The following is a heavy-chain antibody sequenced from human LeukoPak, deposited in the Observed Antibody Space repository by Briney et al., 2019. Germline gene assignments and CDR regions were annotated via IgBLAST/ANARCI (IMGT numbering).Heavy chain of an antibody. CDR2: GSPSFGTA. V-gene: IGHV1-69*05. D-gene: IGHD6-19*01. J-gene: IGHJ6*03. CDR1: GGTFNSYG. Sequence: ASVKVSCKASGGTFNSYGISWLRQAPGPGLEWMGGGSPSFGTANYAQKFQSRVTITTDESTSTAYMQLSSLRPEATAVYYCARDHRGAVASYYYYYYMAVWGKGTTVTVSS. CDR3: ARDHRGAVASYYYYYYMAV.